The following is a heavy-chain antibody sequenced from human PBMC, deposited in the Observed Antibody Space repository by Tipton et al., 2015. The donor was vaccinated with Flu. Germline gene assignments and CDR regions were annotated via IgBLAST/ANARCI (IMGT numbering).Heavy chain of an antibody. CDR1: GASISSRSYY. D-gene: IGHD6-13*01. CDR3: ATLQAPPGPPS. V-gene: IGHV4-39*07. Sequence: TLSLTCTVSGASISSRSYYWGWIRQPPGKGLEWIGCIYSSGSTYYNPSLKSRVTISLDTSKNQFSLKLSSVTAADTAVYYCATLQAPPGPPSWGQGTLVTVSS. CDR2: IYSSGST. J-gene: IGHJ5*02.